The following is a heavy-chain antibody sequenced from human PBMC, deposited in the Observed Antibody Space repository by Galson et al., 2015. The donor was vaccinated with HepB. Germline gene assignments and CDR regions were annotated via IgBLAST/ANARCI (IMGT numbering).Heavy chain of an antibody. D-gene: IGHD3-22*01. CDR2: IGPAGDP. CDR1: GFTFSNYD. V-gene: IGHV3-13*05. Sequence: SLRLSCAGSGFTFSNYDMHWVRQVIGKGLEWVSAIGPAGDPYYPDSVKGRFTISRESAKNSLYLQMNSLRAGDTAVYYCVRGADYYDSSGDYYDMDVWGQGTTVTVSS. CDR3: VRGADYYDSSGDYYDMDV. J-gene: IGHJ6*02.